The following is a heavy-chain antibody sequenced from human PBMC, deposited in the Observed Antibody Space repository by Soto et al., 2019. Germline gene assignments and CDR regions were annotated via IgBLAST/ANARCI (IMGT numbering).Heavy chain of an antibody. CDR1: GYSINSGYY. J-gene: IGHJ4*02. CDR2: IFHSGST. D-gene: IGHD3-22*01. Sequence: SETLSLTCAVSGYSINSGYYWCWIRRAPGKGLEWIGSIFHSGSTYYNPSHKSRVTISVDTSRNQFSLKLSSVTAADTAVYYWARGGGFYYDGGGYFADYWGQGTLVTVSS. V-gene: IGHV4-38-2*01. CDR3: ARGGGFYYDGGGYFADY.